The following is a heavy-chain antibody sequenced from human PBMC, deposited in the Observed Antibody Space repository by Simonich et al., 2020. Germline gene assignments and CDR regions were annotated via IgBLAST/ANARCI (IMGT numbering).Heavy chain of an antibody. V-gene: IGHV1-2*06. CDR3: ARVNYDSSGYYYAYYFDY. J-gene: IGHJ4*02. CDR2: INPNRGGT. D-gene: IGHD3-22*01. CDR1: GYTFTGYY. Sequence: QVQLVQSGAEEKKPGASVKVSCKASGYTFTGYYMHWVRQAPGQGLEWMGRINPNRGGTNYAQKFQGRVTMTRDTSISTAYMELSRLRSDDTAVYYCARVNYDSSGYYYAYYFDYWGQGTLVTVSS.